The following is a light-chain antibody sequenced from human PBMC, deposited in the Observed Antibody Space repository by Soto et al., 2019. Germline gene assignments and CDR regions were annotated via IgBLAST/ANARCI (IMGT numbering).Light chain of an antibody. J-gene: IGLJ1*01. CDR1: SSDVGSYNY. Sequence: QSVLTQPASVSGSPGQSITISCTGTSSDVGSYNYVSWYQQHPGKAPRLMIYASSNRPSGVSHPFSGSRSGHPASLTISGLQAEDEADYYCSSYTSGSTFYVFGTGTKVTVL. V-gene: IGLV2-14*01. CDR2: ASS. CDR3: SSYTSGSTFYV.